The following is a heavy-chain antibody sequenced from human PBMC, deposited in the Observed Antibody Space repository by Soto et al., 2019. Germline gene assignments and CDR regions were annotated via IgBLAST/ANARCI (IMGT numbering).Heavy chain of an antibody. CDR3: ARDTRQQLVDY. D-gene: IGHD6-13*01. Sequence: TLSLTCTVSGGSISSGGYYWSWIRQHPGKGLEWIGYIYYSGSTYYNPSLKSRVTISVDTSKNQFSLKMSSVTAADTAVYYCARDTRQQLVDYWGQGTLVTVSS. CDR1: GGSISSGGYY. J-gene: IGHJ4*02. CDR2: IYYSGST. V-gene: IGHV4-31*03.